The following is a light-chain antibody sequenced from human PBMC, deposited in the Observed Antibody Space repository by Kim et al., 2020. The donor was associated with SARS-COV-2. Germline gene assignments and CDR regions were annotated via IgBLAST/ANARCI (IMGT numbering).Light chain of an antibody. J-gene: IGKJ2*01. Sequence: SASVGDRVTITGRASQGVGSRVAWYQQKPGKAPKLLIFAANNLQSGVPSRFSGNGFGTDFTLTISSLQPEDFATYYCQQANNFPYTFGQGTKLEI. CDR2: AAN. V-gene: IGKV1-12*01. CDR3: QQANNFPYT. CDR1: QGVGSR.